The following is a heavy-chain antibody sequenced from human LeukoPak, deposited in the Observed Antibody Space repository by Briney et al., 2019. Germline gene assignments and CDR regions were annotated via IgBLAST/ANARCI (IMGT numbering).Heavy chain of an antibody. CDR1: GFTFSSYS. CDR2: ISSSSSYI. J-gene: IGHJ4*02. D-gene: IGHD6-19*01. Sequence: GGSLRLSCAASGFTFSSYSMNWVRQAPGKGREWVSSISSSSSYIYYADSVKGRFTISRDNAKNSLYLQMNSLRAEDTAVYYCARDLSIAVAGRSYFDYWGQGTLVTVSS. CDR3: ARDLSIAVAGRSYFDY. V-gene: IGHV3-21*01.